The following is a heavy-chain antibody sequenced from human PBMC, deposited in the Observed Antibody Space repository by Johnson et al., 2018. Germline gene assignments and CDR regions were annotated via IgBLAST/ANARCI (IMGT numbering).Heavy chain of an antibody. CDR1: GFTFRSYG. D-gene: IGHD6-6*01. CDR3: ASPYSTSSGGAFDI. CDR2: IWYDGSYK. J-gene: IGHJ3*02. V-gene: IGHV3-33*01. Sequence: QVQLVESGGGVVQPGRSLGLSCAASGFTFRSYGMHWVRQAPGKGLEWVAVIWYDGSYKYYADSVKGGFTISRDNSKNTLYLQMNSLRAEDTGVYYCASPYSTSSGGAFDIWGQGTMVTVSS.